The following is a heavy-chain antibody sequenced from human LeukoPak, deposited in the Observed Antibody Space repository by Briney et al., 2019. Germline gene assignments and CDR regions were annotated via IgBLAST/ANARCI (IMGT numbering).Heavy chain of an antibody. CDR1: GFTFSSNS. J-gene: IGHJ4*02. D-gene: IGHD3-22*01. Sequence: GGSLRLSCAASGFTFSSNSMNWVRQAPGKGLEWVSSISSSSYIYYADSVKGRFTISRDNAKNSLYLQMNSLRAEDTAVYYCARGSSSGYYYGNYWGQGTLVTVSS. CDR2: ISSSSYI. CDR3: ARGSSSGYYYGNY. V-gene: IGHV3-21*01.